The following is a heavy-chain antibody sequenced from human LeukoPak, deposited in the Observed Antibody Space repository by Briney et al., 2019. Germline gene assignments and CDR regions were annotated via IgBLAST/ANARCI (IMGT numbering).Heavy chain of an antibody. CDR1: GFTVSSNY. D-gene: IGHD3-22*01. V-gene: IGHV3-53*01. CDR3: ATTYYYDSSGYYPFAY. Sequence: PGGSLRHSCAASGFTVSSNYMSWVRQAPGKGLEWVSVIYSGGSTYYADSVKGRFTISRDKSNNTLYLQMNSLRAEDTAVYYCATTYYYDSSGYYPFAYWRQGTLVTVSS. CDR2: IYSGGST. J-gene: IGHJ4*02.